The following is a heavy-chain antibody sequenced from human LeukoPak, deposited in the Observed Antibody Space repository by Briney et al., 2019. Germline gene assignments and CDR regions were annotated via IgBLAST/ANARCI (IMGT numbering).Heavy chain of an antibody. Sequence: PSETLSLTCTVSGGSISSSSYYWGWIRQAPGKGLEWIGSIYYSGSTYYNPSLKSRVTISVDTSKNQFSLKLSSVTAADTAVYYCARDLDWTRGAFDIWGQGTMVTVSS. CDR3: ARDLDWTRGAFDI. CDR2: IYYSGST. V-gene: IGHV4-39*07. J-gene: IGHJ3*02. D-gene: IGHD3-3*01. CDR1: GGSISSSSYY.